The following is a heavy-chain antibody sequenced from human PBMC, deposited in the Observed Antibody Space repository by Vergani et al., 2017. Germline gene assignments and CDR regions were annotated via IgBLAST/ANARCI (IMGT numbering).Heavy chain of an antibody. CDR1: GFPFGDYA. CDR2: IRNKAYGGTT. J-gene: IGHJ4*02. CDR3: XRGRGYSFGYSDY. V-gene: IGHV3-49*04. Sequence: EVQLVESGGGLVPPGRSLRLSCAASGFPFGDYAMTWVRQAPGKGLEWVAFIRNKAYGGTTEYAASVKGRFTISRDDSKRLAYLQLSGLKTEDTAVYFCXRGRGYSFGYSDYWGQGTLVTVSS. D-gene: IGHD5-18*01.